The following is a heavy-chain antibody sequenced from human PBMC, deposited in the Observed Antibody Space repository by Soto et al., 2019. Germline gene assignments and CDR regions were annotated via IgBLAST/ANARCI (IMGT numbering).Heavy chain of an antibody. D-gene: IGHD1-26*01. Sequence: PGGSLRLSCAASGFTFSSYSMNWVRQAPGKGLEWVSSISSSSSYIYYADSVKGRFTISRDNAKNSLYLQMNSLRAEDTAVYYCAREYIDPNSVSRNQYFQHWGQGTLVTVSS. V-gene: IGHV3-21*01. CDR1: GFTFSSYS. CDR3: AREYIDPNSVSRNQYFQH. J-gene: IGHJ1*01. CDR2: ISSSSSYI.